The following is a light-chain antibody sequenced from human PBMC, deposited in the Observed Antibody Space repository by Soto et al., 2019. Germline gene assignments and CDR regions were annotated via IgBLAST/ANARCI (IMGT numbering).Light chain of an antibody. CDR3: QQYDRSPT. J-gene: IGKJ3*01. CDR2: DAS. V-gene: IGKV3-20*01. CDR1: QTVTSNY. Sequence: EIVLTQSPGTLSLSPGERATLSCRASQTVTSNYLAWYQQKPGQTLRLLIYDASTRATGIPDRFSGSGSGTDFTLTISRLAPEDFAVYFCQQYDRSPTFGPGTKVDIK.